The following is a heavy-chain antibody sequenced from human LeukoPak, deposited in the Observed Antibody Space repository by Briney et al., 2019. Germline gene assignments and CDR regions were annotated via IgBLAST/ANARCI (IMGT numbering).Heavy chain of an antibody. Sequence: SETLSLTCTVSDGSISSYYWSWIGQPPGKGLEWIGYIYYSGSTNYNPSLKSRVTISVDTSKNQFSLKLSSVTAADTAVYYCARVLSQYSSSSFNWFDPWGQGTLVTVSS. V-gene: IGHV4-59*01. D-gene: IGHD6-6*01. J-gene: IGHJ5*02. CDR1: DGSISSYY. CDR2: IYYSGST. CDR3: ARVLSQYSSSSFNWFDP.